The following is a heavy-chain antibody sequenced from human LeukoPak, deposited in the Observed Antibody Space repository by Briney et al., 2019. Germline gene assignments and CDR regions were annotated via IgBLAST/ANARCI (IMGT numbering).Heavy chain of an antibody. CDR3: ARAGYEGYYFDY. Sequence: ASVKVSCKASGYTFTGYYMHWVRQAPGQGLEWMGWINPNSGGINYAQKFQGRVTMTRDTSNSTAYMELSRLRSDVTAVYYCARAGYEGYYFDYWGQGTLVTVSS. V-gene: IGHV1-2*02. D-gene: IGHD1-1*01. CDR2: INPNSGGI. J-gene: IGHJ4*02. CDR1: GYTFTGYY.